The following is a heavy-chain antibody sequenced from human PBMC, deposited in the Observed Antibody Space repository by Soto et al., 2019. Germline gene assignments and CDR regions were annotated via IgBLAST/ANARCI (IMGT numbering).Heavy chain of an antibody. CDR1: TFVFSVYS. J-gene: IGHJ4*02. V-gene: IGHV3-30-3*01. CDR2: ISHDGANK. CDR3: ARDKDQYEFWGGTHDS. D-gene: IGHD3-3*01. Sequence: QVQLVESGGGVVQPERSLRLSCTTSTFVFSVYSLHWVRQAPGKGLEWVALISHDGANKYYADSVKGRFTISRDNSKDTLYLQMNSLRPEDTAVYFCARDKDQYEFWGGTHDSWGQGTLVTVSA.